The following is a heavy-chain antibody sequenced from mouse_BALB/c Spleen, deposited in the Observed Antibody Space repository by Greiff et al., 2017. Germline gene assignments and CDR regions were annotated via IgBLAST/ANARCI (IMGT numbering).Heavy chain of an antibody. Sequence: VQLQQSGAELMKPGASVKISCKATGYTFSSYWIEWVKQRPGHGLEWIGEILPGSGSTNHNEKFKGKATFTADTSSNTAYMQLSSLTSEDSAVYYCARYHGSFAYWGQGTLVTVSA. CDR1: GYTFSSYW. CDR2: ILPGSGST. V-gene: IGHV1-9*01. CDR3: ARYHGSFAY. D-gene: IGHD1-2*01. J-gene: IGHJ3*01.